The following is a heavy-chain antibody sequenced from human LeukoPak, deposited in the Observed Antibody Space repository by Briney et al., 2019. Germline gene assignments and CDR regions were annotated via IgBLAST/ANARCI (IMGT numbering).Heavy chain of an antibody. Sequence: ASVKVSCKASGYTFTSYYMHWVRQAPGQGLEWMGKINPSDGSTRYAQKFQGRVTMTRDMSTSTVYMELSSLRSEDTAVYYCARDRKSVVLMVYAIKNNNWFDPWGQGTLVTVSS. D-gene: IGHD2-8*01. CDR2: INPSDGST. CDR1: GYTFTSYY. J-gene: IGHJ5*02. V-gene: IGHV1-46*01. CDR3: ARDRKSVVLMVYAIKNNNWFDP.